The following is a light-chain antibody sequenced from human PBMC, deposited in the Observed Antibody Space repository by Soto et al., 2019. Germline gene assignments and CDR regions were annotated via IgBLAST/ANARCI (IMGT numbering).Light chain of an antibody. Sequence: DIQMTQCTSSLSASIGDRVTITCRASQTISTYLNWYQQKPWKAPRLLIYDASSLLSGVPSRFSGSGSGTDFTLTIASLQPEDFSTYYCQQSDSTPYTFGQRT. CDR2: DAS. CDR1: QTISTY. J-gene: IGKJ2*01. V-gene: IGKV1-39*01. CDR3: QQSDSTPYT.